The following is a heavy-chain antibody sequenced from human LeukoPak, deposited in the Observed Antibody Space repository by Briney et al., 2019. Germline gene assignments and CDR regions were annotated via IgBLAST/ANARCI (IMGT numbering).Heavy chain of an antibody. Sequence: GGSLRLSCAASGFTFSSYAMSWVRQAPGKGLEWVSGISGSGGSTYYADSVKGRFTISRDNSKNTLYLQMNSLRAEDTAVYYCAKEGYCGGDCYQEFDYWGQGTLVTVSS. CDR1: GFTFSSYA. CDR3: AKEGYCGGDCYQEFDY. V-gene: IGHV3-23*01. J-gene: IGHJ4*02. CDR2: ISGSGGST. D-gene: IGHD2-21*02.